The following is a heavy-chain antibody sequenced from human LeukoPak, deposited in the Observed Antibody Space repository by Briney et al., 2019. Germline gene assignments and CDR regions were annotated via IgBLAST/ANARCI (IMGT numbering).Heavy chain of an antibody. J-gene: IGHJ4*02. Sequence: GGSLRLSCTACGFTFGDYAMSWFRQPPAKGLEGVGFIRNKAYGGTTEYAASVKGRYTISRDDSKSIAYLQMNSLETEDTAVYYCTRDNSIPWYYFDYWGQGTLVTVSS. CDR2: IRNKAYGGTT. CDR1: GFTFGDYA. D-gene: IGHD4-23*01. CDR3: TRDNSIPWYYFDY. V-gene: IGHV3-49*03.